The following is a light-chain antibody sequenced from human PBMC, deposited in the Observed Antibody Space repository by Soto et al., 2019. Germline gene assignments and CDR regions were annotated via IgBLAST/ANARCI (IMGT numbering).Light chain of an antibody. J-gene: IGKJ1*01. CDR1: QSVSSY. Sequence: EIVLTQSPATLSLSPGERATLSCGASQSVSSYFAWYQQKPAQAPRLLVYGASTRATGVPARFSGSGSGTDFTITISRLAPEDFAVYYCQPYGSSGTFGQGTKVDIK. CDR2: GAS. V-gene: IGKV3-20*01. CDR3: QPYGSSGT.